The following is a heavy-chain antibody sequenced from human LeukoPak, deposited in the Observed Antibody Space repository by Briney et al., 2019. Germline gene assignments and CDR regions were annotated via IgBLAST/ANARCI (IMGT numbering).Heavy chain of an antibody. CDR2: ISSNGVST. D-gene: IGHD6-13*01. V-gene: IGHV3-64*02. CDR1: GFTFSSHA. CDR3: AKDRGYSSSWTDY. J-gene: IGHJ4*02. Sequence: PGGSLRLSCAASGFTFSSHAMHWVRQAPGKGLEYVSAISSNGVSTYYADSVNGRFTISRDNSKNTLYLQMNSLRAEDTAVYYCAKDRGYSSSWTDYWGQGTLVTVSS.